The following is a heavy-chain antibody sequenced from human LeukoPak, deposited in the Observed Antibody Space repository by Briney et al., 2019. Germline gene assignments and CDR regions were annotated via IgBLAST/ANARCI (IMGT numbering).Heavy chain of an antibody. Sequence: GGSLRLSCAASGFTFSSHGMHWVRQAPGKGLEWVAVISYDGSTKYYTNSVKGRFTISRDNSKNTLYLQMNSLRAEDTAVYYCAKEGVRGYSYGYGTRNKWFDFWGQGTLVTVSS. D-gene: IGHD5-18*01. CDR2: ISYDGSTK. J-gene: IGHJ5*01. CDR3: AKEGVRGYSYGYGTRNKWFDF. V-gene: IGHV3-30*18. CDR1: GFTFSSHG.